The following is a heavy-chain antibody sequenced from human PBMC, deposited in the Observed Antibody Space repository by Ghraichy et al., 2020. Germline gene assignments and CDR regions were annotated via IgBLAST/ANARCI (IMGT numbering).Heavy chain of an antibody. D-gene: IGHD3-3*01. CDR3: ARDTVFGVVTNDS. Sequence: GGSLRLSCGTSGFTFNMYWMKWVRQAPGKGLEWVASIKQDGSEKYYVDSVKGRFTISRDNAKNSLYLQMNILRAEDTALYYCARDTVFGVVTNDSWGQGTLVTVSS. J-gene: IGHJ4*02. V-gene: IGHV3-7*01. CDR2: IKQDGSEK. CDR1: GFTFNMYW.